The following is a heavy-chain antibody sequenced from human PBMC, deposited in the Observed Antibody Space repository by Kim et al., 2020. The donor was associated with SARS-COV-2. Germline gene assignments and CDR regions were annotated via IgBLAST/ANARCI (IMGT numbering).Heavy chain of an antibody. CDR1: GGSISSSSYY. J-gene: IGHJ5*02. D-gene: IGHD2-15*01. CDR2: IYYSGST. V-gene: IGHV4-39*01. CDR3: RMTGYSFDP. Sequence: SETLSLTCTVSGGSISSSSYYWGWIRQPPGKGLEWIGSIYYSGSTYYNPSLKSRVTISVDTSKNQFSLKLSSVTAADTAVYYCRMTGYSFDPWGQGTLVTVSS.